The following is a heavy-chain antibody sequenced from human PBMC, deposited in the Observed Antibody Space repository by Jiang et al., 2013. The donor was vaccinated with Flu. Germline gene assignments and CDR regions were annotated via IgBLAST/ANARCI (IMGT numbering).Heavy chain of an antibody. CDR2: TYYRSKWFN. V-gene: IGHV6-1*01. Sequence: QTLSLTCALSGDSVSGNRVSWNWIRQSPSRGLEWLGRTYYRSKWFNDYAVSVKSRITINSDTSKNQFSLQLNSVTPEDTAVYYCARGSISSGDYFDFWGQGTLVTVSS. J-gene: IGHJ4*02. CDR1: GDSVSGNRVS. CDR3: ARGSISSGDYFDF. D-gene: IGHD6-6*01.